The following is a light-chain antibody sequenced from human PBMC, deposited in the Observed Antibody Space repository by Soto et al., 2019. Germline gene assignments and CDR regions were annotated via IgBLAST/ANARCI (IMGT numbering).Light chain of an antibody. V-gene: IGLV1-51*02. J-gene: IGLJ1*01. CDR3: GTWDSSLSIFV. CDR2: END. Sequence: QFVLTQPPSVSAAPGQKVTMSCSGGSSNIGNDYVSWHQQLPGTAPKLLIYENDKRPSGIPDRFSGSKSGTSATLGITGLQAGDEADYYCGTWDSSLSIFVFGTGTKVTVL. CDR1: SSNIGNDY.